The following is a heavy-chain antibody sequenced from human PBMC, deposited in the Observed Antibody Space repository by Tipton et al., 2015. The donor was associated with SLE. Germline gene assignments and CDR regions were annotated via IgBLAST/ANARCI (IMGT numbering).Heavy chain of an antibody. CDR3: AREVGNLDY. D-gene: IGHD2-2*01. CDR2: IYYSGST. Sequence: TLSLTCTVSGGSISSYYWSWIRQPPGKGLEWIGYIYYSGSTNHNPSLKSRVTISVDTSKNQFSLKLSSVTAADTAVYYCAREVGNLDYWGQGTLVTVSS. V-gene: IGHV4-59*12. J-gene: IGHJ4*02. CDR1: GGSISSYY.